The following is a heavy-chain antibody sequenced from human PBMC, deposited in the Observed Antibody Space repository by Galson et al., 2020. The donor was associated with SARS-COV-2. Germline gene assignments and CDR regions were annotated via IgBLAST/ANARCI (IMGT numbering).Heavy chain of an antibody. D-gene: IGHD3-22*01. CDR2: IDPSDSYT. Sequence: KIGESLKISCKGSGYSFTSYWISWVRQMPGKGLEWMGRIDPSDSYTNYSPSFQGHVTISADKSISTAYLQWSSLKASDTAMYYCARQNYYDSSGYPDAFDIWGQGTMVTVSS. CDR3: ARQNYYDSSGYPDAFDI. CDR1: GYSFTSYW. V-gene: IGHV5-10-1*01. J-gene: IGHJ3*02.